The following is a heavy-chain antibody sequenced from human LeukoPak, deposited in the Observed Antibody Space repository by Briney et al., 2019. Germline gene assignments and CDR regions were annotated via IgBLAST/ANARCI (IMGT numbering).Heavy chain of an antibody. J-gene: IGHJ4*02. CDR1: GFTVSNNY. Sequence: GGSLRLSCAVSGFTVSNNYMSWVRQAPGKGLEWVSYISSSGGTIHYADSVKGRFTISRDNAKNSLYLQMNSLRAEDTAVYYCWGSTSSNFDYWGQGTLVTVSS. CDR3: WGSTSSNFDY. D-gene: IGHD2-2*01. CDR2: ISSSGGTI. V-gene: IGHV3-11*01.